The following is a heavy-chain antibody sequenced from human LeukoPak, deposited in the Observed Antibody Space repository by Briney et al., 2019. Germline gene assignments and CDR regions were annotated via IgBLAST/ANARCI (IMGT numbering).Heavy chain of an antibody. CDR2: IKTDGRFT. Sequence: PGGSLRLSCAASGFTFRNYWMYWVRQAPGKGLEWVSRIKTDGRFTNYADSVKGRFTISRDNTNNMLYLQMDSLRVDDTAVYYCVTITTFSWGQGTLVTVTS. J-gene: IGHJ5*02. CDR1: GFTFRNYW. V-gene: IGHV3-74*01. D-gene: IGHD2/OR15-2a*01. CDR3: VTITTFS.